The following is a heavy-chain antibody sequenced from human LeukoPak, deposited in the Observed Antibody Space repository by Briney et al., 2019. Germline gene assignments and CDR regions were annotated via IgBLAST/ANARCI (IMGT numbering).Heavy chain of an antibody. V-gene: IGHV3-7*01. CDR2: IKADGGEK. D-gene: IGHD6-6*01. CDR3: ARGGAARPDF. CDR1: GFTFSTYW. Sequence: GGSLRLSCAASGFTFSTYWMNWFRQTPAKGLEWVAKIKADGGEKDHVASVKGRFTISRDNAKNSLYLQMNSLRVEDTAVYYCARGGAARPDFWGQGTLVTVSS. J-gene: IGHJ4*02.